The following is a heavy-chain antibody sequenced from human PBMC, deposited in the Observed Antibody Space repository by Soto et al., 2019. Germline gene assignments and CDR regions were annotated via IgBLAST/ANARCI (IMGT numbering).Heavy chain of an antibody. J-gene: IGHJ6*01. Sequence: QGQLVQSGGEVKKSGASVKASCKASGYTFSRYGISWVRQAPGQGLEWMGWISGYNGDTNYAQKFQGRVTMTIDTSTTTAYMELRSLTSDDTAVYYCAKNGQPPYYYYGLDVW. CDR1: GYTFSRYG. CDR3: AKNGQPPYYYYGLDV. D-gene: IGHD2-8*01. V-gene: IGHV1-18*01. CDR2: ISGYNGDT.